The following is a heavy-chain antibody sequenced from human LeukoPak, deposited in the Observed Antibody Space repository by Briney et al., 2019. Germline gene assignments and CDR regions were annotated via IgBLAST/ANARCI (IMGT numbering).Heavy chain of an antibody. CDR2: ISRDSRTI. D-gene: IGHD3-16*01. V-gene: IGHV3-21*01. CDR3: ATSPPGGPIDN. CDR1: GFTFSSYS. J-gene: IGHJ4*02. Sequence: GGSLRLSCAASGFTFSSYSMNCVRQAPGQGLEWVSIISRDSRTIFYADSVKGRFTVSRDNAKSSLYLQMNSLRAEDTAVYYCATSPPGGPIDNWGQGTLVTVSS.